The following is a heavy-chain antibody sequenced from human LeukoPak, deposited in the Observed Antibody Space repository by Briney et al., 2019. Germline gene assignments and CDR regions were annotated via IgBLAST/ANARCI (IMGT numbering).Heavy chain of an antibody. CDR1: GFTFSSYA. CDR3: TTDDSLGGDSVFDY. V-gene: IGHV3-30-3*01. Sequence: GGSLRLSCAASGFTFSSYAMYWVRQAPGGGLEWVAAISYDGSNKYNADSVRGRFTISRDNSKNTLYLQMNSLKTEDTAVYYCTTDDSLGGDSVFDYWGQGTLATVSS. J-gene: IGHJ4*02. CDR2: ISYDGSNK. D-gene: IGHD4-17*01.